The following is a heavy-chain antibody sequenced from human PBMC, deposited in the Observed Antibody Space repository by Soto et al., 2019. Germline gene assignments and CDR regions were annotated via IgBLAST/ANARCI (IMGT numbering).Heavy chain of an antibody. D-gene: IGHD6-13*01. CDR3: ARSGAAAGFNWFDR. Sequence: GASVKVSCKASGYTFTSYDINWVRQATGQGLEWMGWMNPNSGNTGYAQKFQGRVTMTRNTSISTAYMELSSLRSEDTTVYYCARSGAAAGFNWFDRWGQGNMVTVSS. CDR1: GYTFTSYD. V-gene: IGHV1-8*01. J-gene: IGHJ5*02. CDR2: MNPNSGNT.